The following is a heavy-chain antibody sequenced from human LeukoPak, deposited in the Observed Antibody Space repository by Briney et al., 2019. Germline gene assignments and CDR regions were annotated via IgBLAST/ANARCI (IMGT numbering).Heavy chain of an antibody. D-gene: IGHD3-10*01. J-gene: IGHJ4*02. Sequence: GGSLRLSCAASGFTFSSYAMSWVRQAPGKGLEWVSAISGGGGSTYYADSVKGRFTISRDNSKNTLYLQMNSLRAEDTAVYYCARGCGSGYYFDYWGQGALVTVSS. CDR3: ARGCGSGYYFDY. CDR2: ISGGGGST. V-gene: IGHV3-23*01. CDR1: GFTFSSYA.